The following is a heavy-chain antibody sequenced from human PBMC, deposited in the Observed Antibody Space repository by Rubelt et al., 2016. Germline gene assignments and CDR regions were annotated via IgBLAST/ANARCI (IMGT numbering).Heavy chain of an antibody. D-gene: IGHD2-2*01. J-gene: IGHJ6*02. CDR2: INSSSSTI. CDR3: ARDLGYCSSTSCYYYYYYGMDV. Sequence: INSSSSTIYYADSVKGRFTISRDNAKNTLYLQMNSLRAEDTAVYYCARDLGYCSSTSCYYYYYYGMDVWGQGTTVTVSS. V-gene: IGHV3-48*04.